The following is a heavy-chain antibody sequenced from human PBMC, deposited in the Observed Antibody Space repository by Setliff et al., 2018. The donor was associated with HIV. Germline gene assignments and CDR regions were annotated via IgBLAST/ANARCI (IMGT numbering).Heavy chain of an antibody. Sequence: PSETLSLTCTVSGDSINTHYWSWIRQPPGKGLEWIGCISHSGNTNFNPSLNSRVTIPLDTSKNQFSLRLTSLTAADTAIYYCARSTVGAGASFPWGRGILVTVSS. CDR2: ISHSGNT. V-gene: IGHV4-59*11. CDR1: GDSINTHY. D-gene: IGHD1-26*01. CDR3: ARSTVGAGASFP. J-gene: IGHJ5*02.